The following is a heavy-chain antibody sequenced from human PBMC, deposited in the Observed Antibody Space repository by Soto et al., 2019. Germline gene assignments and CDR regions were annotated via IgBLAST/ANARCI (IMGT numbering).Heavy chain of an antibody. V-gene: IGHV1-2*06. CDR3: ASDGYSTSDY. J-gene: IGHJ4*02. CDR2: INPDTGDT. Sequence: ASVKVSCKASGYTFTGYYIHWVRQAPGQGLEWMGRINPDTGDTDYAQKFQGRVTMTRDTSISTAYMELSRLRSDDTAVYYCASDGYSTSDYWGQGTLVTVSS. D-gene: IGHD5-18*01. CDR1: GYTFTGYY.